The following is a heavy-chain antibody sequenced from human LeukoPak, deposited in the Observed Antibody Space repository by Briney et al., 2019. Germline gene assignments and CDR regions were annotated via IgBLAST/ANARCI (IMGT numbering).Heavy chain of an antibody. CDR3: AREPYDILTGTFGY. D-gene: IGHD3-9*01. CDR2: ISSSGSTI. J-gene: IGHJ4*02. V-gene: IGHV3-11*01. CDR1: GFTFSDYY. Sequence: PGGSLRLSCAASGFTFSDYYMSWIRQAPGKGLEWVSYISSSGSTIYYADSVKGRFTISRGNAKNSLYLQMNSLRAEDTAVYYCAREPYDILTGTFGYWGQGTLVTVSS.